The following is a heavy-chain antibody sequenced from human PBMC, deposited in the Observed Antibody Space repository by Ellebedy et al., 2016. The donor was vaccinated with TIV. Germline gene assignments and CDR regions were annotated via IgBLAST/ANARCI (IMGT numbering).Heavy chain of an antibody. CDR2: ISDSGGNT. Sequence: PGGSLRLSCVASGFTSSSYAMCWVRQAPGKGREWVSIISDSGGNTYFPDSVKGRFTISRDNSKNTLYLQMNSLRAEDTAVYYCAGAILKAYWGQGTLVTVSS. CDR3: AGAILKAY. CDR1: GFTSSSYA. D-gene: IGHD3-3*01. V-gene: IGHV3-23*01. J-gene: IGHJ4*02.